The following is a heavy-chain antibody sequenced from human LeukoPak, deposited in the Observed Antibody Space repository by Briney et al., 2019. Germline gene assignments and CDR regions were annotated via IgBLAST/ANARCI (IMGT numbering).Heavy chain of an antibody. CDR2: IKQDGSEK. V-gene: IGHV3-7*01. CDR1: GFTFSSYW. J-gene: IGHJ4*02. Sequence: GGSLRLSCAASGFTFSSYWMSWVRQAPGKGLEWVANIKQDGSEKYYVDSVKGRFTISRDNSKSTLHLQMNSLRPEDTSVYYCAKEVKVAAGPWYFDYWGQGTLVTVSS. CDR3: AKEVKVAAGPWYFDY. D-gene: IGHD6-6*01.